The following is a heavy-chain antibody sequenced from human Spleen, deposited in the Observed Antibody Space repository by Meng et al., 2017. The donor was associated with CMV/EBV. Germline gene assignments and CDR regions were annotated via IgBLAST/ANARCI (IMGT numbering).Heavy chain of an antibody. Sequence: AQLVQVGVEVRNAVAAVKVSGKASGNTFTGYYMHGVRQAPGQGLEWMGWINPNSGGTNYAQKFQGRVTMTRDTSISTAYMELSRLRSDDTAVYYCARECCSGSSHFDYWGQGTLVTVSS. CDR1: GNTFTGYY. CDR3: ARECCSGSSHFDY. CDR2: INPNSGGT. J-gene: IGHJ4*02. V-gene: IGHV1-2*02. D-gene: IGHD1-26*01.